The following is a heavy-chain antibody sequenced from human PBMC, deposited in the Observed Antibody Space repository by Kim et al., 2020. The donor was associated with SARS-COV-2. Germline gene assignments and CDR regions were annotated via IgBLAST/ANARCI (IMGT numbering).Heavy chain of an antibody. V-gene: IGHV4-31*03. CDR3: AREGGYGDYEEGHVFDY. J-gene: IGHJ4*02. CDR1: GGSISSGGYY. Sequence: SETLSLTCTVSGGSISSGGYYWSWIRQHPGKGLEWIGYIYYSGSTYYNPSLKSRVTISVDTSKNQFSLKLSSVTAADTAVYYCAREGGYGDYEEGHVFDYWGQGTLVTVSS. D-gene: IGHD4-17*01. CDR2: IYYSGST.